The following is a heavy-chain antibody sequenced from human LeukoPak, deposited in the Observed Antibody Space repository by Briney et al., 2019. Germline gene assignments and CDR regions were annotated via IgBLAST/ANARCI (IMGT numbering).Heavy chain of an antibody. V-gene: IGHV3-48*03. J-gene: IGHJ6*03. D-gene: IGHD3-22*01. CDR2: ISSSGSTI. CDR1: GFTFSSYE. Sequence: PGGSLRLSCAASGFTFSSYEMNWVRQAPGKGLEWVSYISSSGSTIYYADSVKGRFTISRDNAKNSLYLQMNSLRAEDTAVYYCARGPKFTMIVVVSDYYCMDVWGKGTTVTISS. CDR3: ARGPKFTMIVVVSDYYCMDV.